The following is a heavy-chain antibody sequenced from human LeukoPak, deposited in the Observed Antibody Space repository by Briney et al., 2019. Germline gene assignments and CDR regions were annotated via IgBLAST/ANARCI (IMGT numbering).Heavy chain of an antibody. CDR2: IGGSGDKT. CDR3: VRRGDASSGWGDHDF. V-gene: IGHV3-23*01. Sequence: PGGSLRLSCAASGFTFNRNAISWVRQAPGKGLEWVSTIGGSGDKTFYADSVKGRFTISRDNSKNMVHLQMNSLTSEDTALYYCVRRGDASSGWGDHDFWGQGALVTVSS. CDR1: GFTFNRNA. D-gene: IGHD6-19*01. J-gene: IGHJ4*02.